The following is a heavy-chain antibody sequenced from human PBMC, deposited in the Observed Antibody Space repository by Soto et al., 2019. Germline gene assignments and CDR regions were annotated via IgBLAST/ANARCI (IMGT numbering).Heavy chain of an antibody. J-gene: IGHJ6*02. CDR1: GVTFSSYA. V-gene: IGHV3-23*01. Sequence: LRLSWAASGVTFSSYALIWVRQAPGKGLEWVSAISGSGGSTYYADSVKGRFTISRDNSENTLYLQMNSLRAEDTAAYYCAKDRGYYGMDVWGQGTTVTVSS. CDR3: AKDRGYYGMDV. CDR2: ISGSGGST.